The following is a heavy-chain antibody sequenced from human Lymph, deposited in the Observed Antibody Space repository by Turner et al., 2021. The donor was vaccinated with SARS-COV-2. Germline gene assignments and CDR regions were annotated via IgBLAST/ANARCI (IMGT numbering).Heavy chain of an antibody. V-gene: IGHV3-7*01. Sequence: EVQLVESGGGLVQPGGSLRLACAASGLTFSLYWMGWVRQAAGKGVEWVAKIKQDGSEKYYVDAVKGRFTISRDNAKNSLYLQMNSLRAEDTAVYYCARVEMATISFDYWGQGTLVPVSS. J-gene: IGHJ4*02. CDR2: IKQDGSEK. CDR3: ARVEMATISFDY. CDR1: GLTFSLYW.